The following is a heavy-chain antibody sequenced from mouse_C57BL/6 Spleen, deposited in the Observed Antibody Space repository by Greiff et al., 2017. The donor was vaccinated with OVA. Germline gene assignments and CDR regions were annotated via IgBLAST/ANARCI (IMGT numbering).Heavy chain of an antibody. J-gene: IGHJ2*01. CDR3: ARSTVADY. D-gene: IGHD1-1*01. Sequence: EVQVVESGGDLVKPGGSLKLSCAASGFTFSSYGMPWVRQTPDKRLEWVATISSGGSYTYYPDSVKGRFTISRDNAKNTLYLQMSSLKSEDTAMYYCARSTVADYWGQGTTLTVSS. CDR2: ISSGGSYT. CDR1: GFTFSSYG. V-gene: IGHV5-6*01.